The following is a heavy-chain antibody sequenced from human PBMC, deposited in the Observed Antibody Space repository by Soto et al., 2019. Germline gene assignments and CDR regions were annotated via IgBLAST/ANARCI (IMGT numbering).Heavy chain of an antibody. CDR2: IYYSGST. V-gene: IGHV4-30-4*01. Sequence: SETLSLTCTVSCGSISSGDYYWSWIRQPPGKGLEWIGYIYYSGSTYYNPSLKSRVTISVDTSKNQFSLKLSSVTAADTAVYYCAKGDIVVVPAAILYYYYGMDVWGQGTTVTVSS. CDR3: AKGDIVVVPAAILYYYYGMDV. D-gene: IGHD2-2*01. CDR1: CGSISSGDYY. J-gene: IGHJ6*02.